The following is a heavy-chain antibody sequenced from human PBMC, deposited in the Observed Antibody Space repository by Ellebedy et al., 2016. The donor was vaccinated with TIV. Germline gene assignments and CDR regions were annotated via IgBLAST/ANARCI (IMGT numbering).Heavy chain of an antibody. CDR3: ATDLSWFGEAINWFDP. V-gene: IGHV3-7*01. J-gene: IGHJ5*02. Sequence: GESLKISXAASGFTFSTYWMSWVRQAPGKGLEWVANIKQDGRERYYQDSVKGRFTISRDNAKNSLYLQMNSLRAEDSAVYYCATDLSWFGEAINWFDPWGQGTLVTVSS. CDR1: GFTFSTYW. CDR2: IKQDGRER. D-gene: IGHD3-10*01.